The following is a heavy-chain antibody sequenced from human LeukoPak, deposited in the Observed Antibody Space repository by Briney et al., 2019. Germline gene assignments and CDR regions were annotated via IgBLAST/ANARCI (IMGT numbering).Heavy chain of an antibody. CDR2: INPNSGGT. CDR3: ARGVHSFWSGYPFDY. D-gene: IGHD3-3*01. J-gene: IGHJ4*02. V-gene: IGHV1-2*02. CDR1: GYTFTGYY. Sequence: GASVKVSCKASGYTFTGYYMHWVRQAPGQGLEWMGWINPNSGGTNYAQKFQGRVTMTRDTSISTAYMELSRLRSDDTAVYYCARGVHSFWSGYPFDYWGQGTLVTVSS.